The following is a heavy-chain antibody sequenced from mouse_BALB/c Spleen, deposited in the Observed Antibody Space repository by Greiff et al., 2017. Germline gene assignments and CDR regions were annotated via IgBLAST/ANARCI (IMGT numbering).Heavy chain of an antibody. CDR1: GYTFSSYW. D-gene: IGHD2-14*01. V-gene: IGHV1-9*01. J-gene: IGHJ4*01. Sequence: VKLVESGAELMKPGASVKISCKATGYTFSSYWIEWVKQRPGHGLEWIGEILPGSGSTNYNEKFKGKATFTADTSSNTAYMQLSSLTSEDSAVYYCARDYRYDVFYAMDYWGQGTSVTVSS. CDR2: ILPGSGST. CDR3: ARDYRYDVFYAMDY.